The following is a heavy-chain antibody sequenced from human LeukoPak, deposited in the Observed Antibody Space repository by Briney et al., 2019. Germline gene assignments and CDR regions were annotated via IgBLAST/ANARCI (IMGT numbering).Heavy chain of an antibody. V-gene: IGHV3-30*02. CDR2: IRYDGSNK. D-gene: IGHD6-13*01. CDR1: GFTFSSYG. Sequence: GGSLRLSCAASGFTFSSYGMHWVRQAPGKGLEWVAFIRYDGSNKYYADSVKGRFTISRDNSKNTLYLQMNSLRAEDTAVYYCAKDGTYSSSWYGPKYYGMDVWGQGTTVTVSS. J-gene: IGHJ6*02. CDR3: AKDGTYSSSWYGPKYYGMDV.